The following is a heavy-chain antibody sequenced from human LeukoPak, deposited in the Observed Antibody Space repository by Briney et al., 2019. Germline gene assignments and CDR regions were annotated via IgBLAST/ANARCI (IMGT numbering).Heavy chain of an antibody. Sequence: SETLSLTCTVSGGSISSSSYYWGWIRQPPGKGLEWIGSIYYSGSTNYNPSLKSRVTISVDTSKNQFSLKLSSVTAADTAVYYCASSRRSPMIQKRDYWGQGTLVTVSS. CDR2: IYYSGST. J-gene: IGHJ4*02. D-gene: IGHD3-22*01. CDR1: GGSISSSSYY. CDR3: ASSRRSPMIQKRDY. V-gene: IGHV4-39*07.